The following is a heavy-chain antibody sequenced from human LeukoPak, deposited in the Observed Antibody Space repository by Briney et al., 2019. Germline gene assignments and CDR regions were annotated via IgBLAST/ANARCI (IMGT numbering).Heavy chain of an antibody. CDR3: AREVSARDGSLGRPFDY. Sequence: SETLSLTCTVSGGSTTDYFWSWIRQPAGEGLEWIGRIYSSGSTNYNASLKSRVTMSVDTSKNQFSLKLSSVTAADTAVYYCAREVSARDGSLGRPFDYWGQGTLVTVSS. D-gene: IGHD5-24*01. CDR1: GGSTTDYF. V-gene: IGHV4-4*07. J-gene: IGHJ4*02. CDR2: IYSSGST.